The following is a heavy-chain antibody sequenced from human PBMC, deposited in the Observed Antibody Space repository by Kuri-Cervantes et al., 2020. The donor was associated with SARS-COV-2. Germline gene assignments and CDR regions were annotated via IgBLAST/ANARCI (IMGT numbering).Heavy chain of an antibody. D-gene: IGHD5-18*01. CDR1: GGSSSSSA. CDR3: ARDDVDTAMVFDY. J-gene: IGHJ4*02. V-gene: IGHV1-69*04. Sequence: SVKVSCKASGGSSSSSAISWGRQAPGQGLEWMGRIIPILGIANYAQKFQGRVTITPDKSTSTAYMELSSLRSEDTAVYYCARDDVDTAMVFDYWGQGPLVTISS. CDR2: IIPILGIA.